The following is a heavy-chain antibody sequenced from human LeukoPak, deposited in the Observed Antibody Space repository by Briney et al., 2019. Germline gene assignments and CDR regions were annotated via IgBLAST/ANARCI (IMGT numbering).Heavy chain of an antibody. Sequence: PGGSLRLSCAASGFTFSSYAMSCVRQAPGKGLEWVSYMSTSDSPIYYTDSVKGRFTISRDNAKNSLYLQMNSLRASDTAVYYCARELNGAFDPWGQGTLVTVSS. CDR3: ARELNGAFDP. CDR2: MSTSDSPI. J-gene: IGHJ5*02. V-gene: IGHV3-48*04. CDR1: GFTFSSYA. D-gene: IGHD1-1*01.